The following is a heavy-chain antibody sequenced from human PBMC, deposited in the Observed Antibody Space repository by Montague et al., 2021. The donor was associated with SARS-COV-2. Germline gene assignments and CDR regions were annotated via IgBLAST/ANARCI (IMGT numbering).Heavy chain of an antibody. CDR2: INNRGKT. J-gene: IGHJ6*03. V-gene: IGHV4-39*01. Sequence: SETLSLTCTVSGDSISSSSYYWGWIRQPPGKGLKWIGRINNRGKTKNNPSLRSRVSISVDTSKNQFSLNVRSVTAADTGLFYCVRVTHPRSAWPYYMDVWGKGTTVTV. D-gene: IGHD4-11*01. CDR3: VRVTHPRSAWPYYMDV. CDR1: GDSISSSSYY.